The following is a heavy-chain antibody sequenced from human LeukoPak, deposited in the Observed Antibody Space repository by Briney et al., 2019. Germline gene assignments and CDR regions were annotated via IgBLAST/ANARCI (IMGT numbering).Heavy chain of an antibody. CDR3: ARGGFNTAMVDY. V-gene: IGHV3-74*01. J-gene: IGHJ4*02. D-gene: IGHD5-18*01. Sequence: GGSLRLSCAASGFTFSSYWMHWVRQAPGKGLVWVSRINSDGSSTSYADFVKGRFTISRDNAKNTLYLQMNSLRAEDTAVYYCARGGFNTAMVDYWGQGTLVTASS. CDR1: GFTFSSYW. CDR2: INSDGSST.